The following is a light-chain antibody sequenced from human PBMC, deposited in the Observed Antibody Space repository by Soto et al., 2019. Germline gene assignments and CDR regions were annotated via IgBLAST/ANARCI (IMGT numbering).Light chain of an antibody. CDR1: QSVDNY. Sequence: EIVLTQSPATLALYPGERATLSFRASQSVDNYLAWYQQKPGQAPRIRIYGASNRATGIPDRFSGSGSGTDFTLTISRLEPEDSAVYYCQQYGSSGTFGQGTKVDIK. CDR2: GAS. V-gene: IGKV3-20*01. CDR3: QQYGSSGT. J-gene: IGKJ1*01.